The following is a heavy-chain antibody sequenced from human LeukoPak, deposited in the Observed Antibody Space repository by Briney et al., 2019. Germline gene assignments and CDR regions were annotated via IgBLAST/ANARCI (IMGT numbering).Heavy chain of an antibody. Sequence: GRSLRLSCAASGFTFSSYGMHWVRQAPGKGLEWVAVIWYDGSNKYYADSVKGRFTISRDNSKNTLYLQMDSLRAEDTAVYYCGPHKSCSSTSCYTRNAFDIWGQGTMVTVSS. V-gene: IGHV3-33*01. CDR2: IWYDGSNK. CDR1: GFTFSSYG. D-gene: IGHD2-2*02. CDR3: GPHKSCSSTSCYTRNAFDI. J-gene: IGHJ3*02.